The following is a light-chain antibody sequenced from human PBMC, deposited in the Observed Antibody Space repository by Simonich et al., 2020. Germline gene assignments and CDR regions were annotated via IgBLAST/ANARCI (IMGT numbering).Light chain of an antibody. Sequence: QSALTQPRSVSGSPGQSVTISCTETSIYVGGYNYVSWYQQHPGKAPKLMIYDVSKRPSGVPDRFSGSKSGKTASLTISGLQAEDEADYYCSSYTSSSTWVFGGGTKLTVL. CDR2: DVS. V-gene: IGLV2-11*01. CDR1: SIYVGGYNY. CDR3: SSYTSSSTWV. J-gene: IGLJ3*02.